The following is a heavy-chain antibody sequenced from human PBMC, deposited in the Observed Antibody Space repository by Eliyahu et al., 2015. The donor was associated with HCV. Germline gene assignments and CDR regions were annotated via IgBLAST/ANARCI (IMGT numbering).Heavy chain of an antibody. J-gene: IGHJ6*02. CDR3: ASPSSSGYPNYYYGMDV. Sequence: QVQLVQSGAEVKXPGSSVKVXCKASGXTFXSXAISWVRQAPGQGLEWMGGIIPIFGTANYAQKFQGRVTITADESTSTAYMELSSLRSEDTAVYXCASPSSSGYPNYYYGMDVWGQGTTVTVSS. CDR2: IIPIFGTA. V-gene: IGHV1-69*01. D-gene: IGHD3-22*01. CDR1: GXTFXSXA.